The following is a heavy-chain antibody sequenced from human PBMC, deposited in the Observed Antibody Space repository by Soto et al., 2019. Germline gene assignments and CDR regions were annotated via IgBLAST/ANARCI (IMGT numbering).Heavy chain of an antibody. CDR3: ARAAVVPAAQGPDYYYGMDV. J-gene: IGHJ6*02. D-gene: IGHD2-2*01. CDR1: GGTFSSYA. Sequence: QVQLVQSGAEVKKPGSSVKVSCKASGGTFSSYAISWVRQAPGQGLEWMGGIIPIVGTANYAQKFQGRVTSTAEESTSTAQRERSSLRSEDTAGYYWARAAVVPAAQGPDYYYGMDVWGQGTTVTVS. V-gene: IGHV1-69*01. CDR2: IIPIVGTA.